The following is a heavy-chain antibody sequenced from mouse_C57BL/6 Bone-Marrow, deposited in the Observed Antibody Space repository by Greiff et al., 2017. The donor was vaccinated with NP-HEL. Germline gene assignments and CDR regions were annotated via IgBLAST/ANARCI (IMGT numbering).Heavy chain of an antibody. V-gene: IGHV1-26*01. CDR2: INPNNGGT. D-gene: IGHD1-1*02. CDR1: GYTFTDYY. J-gene: IGHJ2*01. CDR3: ARYYDGTYFDY. Sequence: EVQLQQSGPELVKPGASVKISCKASGYTFTDYYMNWVKQSHGKSLEWIGDINPNNGGTSYNQKFKGKATLTVDKSSSTAYMELRSLTSEDSAVYYCARYYDGTYFDYWGQGTTLTVSS.